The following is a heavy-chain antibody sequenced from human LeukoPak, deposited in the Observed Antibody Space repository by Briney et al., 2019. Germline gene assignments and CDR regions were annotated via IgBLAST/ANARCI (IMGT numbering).Heavy chain of an antibody. CDR1: GFTFSSHG. CDR2: ISPSGDIL. CDR3: ARERRLIAAAGTYYYYYMDV. D-gene: IGHD6-13*01. Sequence: PGGSLRLSCAASGFTFSSHGIDWVRQAPGKGLEWVSGISPSGDILYYADSVKGRFTISRDNFKNTVSLEMNSLRAEDTAVYYCARERRLIAAAGTYYYYYMDVWGKGTTVTVSS. J-gene: IGHJ6*03. V-gene: IGHV3-23*01.